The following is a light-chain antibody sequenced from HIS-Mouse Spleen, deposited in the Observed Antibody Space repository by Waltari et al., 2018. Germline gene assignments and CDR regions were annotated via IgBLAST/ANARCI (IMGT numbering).Light chain of an antibody. V-gene: IGKV1-9*01. CDR2: AAS. CDR3: QQLNSYPPT. Sequence: DIQLTQSPSVLSASVGDRVTITCRASQGISSYLAWYQQKPGKATKPLIYAASTLQSGVPSRFSGSGSGTEFTLTISSLQPEDFATYYCQQLNSYPPTFGQGTKVEIK. J-gene: IGKJ1*01. CDR1: QGISSY.